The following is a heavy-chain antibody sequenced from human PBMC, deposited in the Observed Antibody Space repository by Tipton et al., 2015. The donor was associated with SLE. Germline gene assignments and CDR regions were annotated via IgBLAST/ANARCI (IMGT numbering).Heavy chain of an antibody. J-gene: IGHJ6*02. CDR3: AREFNTGVDMDYPGMDV. CDR1: GFTVSSNY. V-gene: IGHV3-64*01. CDR2: ISTNGDST. Sequence: SLRLSCAASGFTVSSNYMSWVRQAPGKGLEYVSTISTNGDSTYYPNSMKGRFTISRDNSKNTLYLQMGSLRAEDTAVYYCAREFNTGVDMDYPGMDVWGLGTTVTVSS. D-gene: IGHD5-24*01.